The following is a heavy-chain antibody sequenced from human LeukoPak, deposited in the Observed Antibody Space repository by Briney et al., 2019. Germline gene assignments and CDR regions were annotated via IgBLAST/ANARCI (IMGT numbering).Heavy chain of an antibody. D-gene: IGHD4/OR15-4a*01. J-gene: IGHJ4*02. CDR1: GFTFSSYS. V-gene: IGHV3-21*04. CDR2: INSSSSYI. Sequence: AGSLRLSCAASGFTFSSYSMNWVRQAPGKGLEWVSSINSSSSYIYYADSVKGRFTISRDTAKNSLYLQMNSLRAEETAVYYCARGLSSTMVVTPGAYFDFWGQGTLVTVSS. CDR3: ARGLSSTMVVTPGAYFDF.